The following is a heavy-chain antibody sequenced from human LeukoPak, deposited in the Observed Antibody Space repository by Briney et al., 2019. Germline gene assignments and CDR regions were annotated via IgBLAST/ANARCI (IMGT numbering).Heavy chain of an antibody. Sequence: SETLSLTCTVSGGSISSSSYYWSWIRQPPGKGLEWIGYIYYSGSTNYNPSLKSRVTISVDTSKNQFSLKLSSVTAADTAVYYCARTARGYDILTGYSGLNFDYWGQGTLVTVSS. CDR2: IYYSGST. CDR3: ARTARGYDILTGYSGLNFDY. V-gene: IGHV4-61*01. D-gene: IGHD3-9*01. J-gene: IGHJ4*02. CDR1: GGSISSSSYY.